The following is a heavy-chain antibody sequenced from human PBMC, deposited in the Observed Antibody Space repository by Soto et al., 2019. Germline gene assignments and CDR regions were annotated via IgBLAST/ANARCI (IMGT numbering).Heavy chain of an antibody. V-gene: IGHV1-69*01. D-gene: IGHD6-19*01. CDR1: GGTFSSYA. Sequence: QVQLVQSGAEVKKPGSSVKVSCKASGGTFSSYAISWVRQAPGQGLEWMGGIIPIFGTANYAQKFQVRVTITADESTSTAYMELSSLRSEDTAVYYCARSAEQWLVRYYYYGMDVWGQGTTVTVSS. CDR3: ARSAEQWLVRYYYYGMDV. CDR2: IIPIFGTA. J-gene: IGHJ6*02.